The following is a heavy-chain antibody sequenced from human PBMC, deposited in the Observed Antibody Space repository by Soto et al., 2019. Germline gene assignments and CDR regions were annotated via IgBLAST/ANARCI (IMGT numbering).Heavy chain of an antibody. D-gene: IGHD3-3*01. V-gene: IGHV4-59*01. CDR3: ARNDFAWFDP. CDR2: IYYSGST. CDR1: GGSISSYY. J-gene: IGHJ5*02. Sequence: SETLSLTCTVSGGSISSYYWSWIRQPPGKGLEWIGYIYYSGSTNYNPSLKSRVTISVDTSKNQFSLKLSSVTAADTAVYYCARNDFAWFDPWGQGTLVTV.